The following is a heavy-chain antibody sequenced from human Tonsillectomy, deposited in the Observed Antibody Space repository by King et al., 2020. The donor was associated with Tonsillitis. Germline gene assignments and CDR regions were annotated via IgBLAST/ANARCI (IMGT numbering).Heavy chain of an antibody. D-gene: IGHD1-26*01. CDR3: ARYVSGGFDY. V-gene: IGHV4-39*01. CDR2: MDYSGTI. CDR1: GGSIRSSDHY. Sequence: QLQESGPGVVKPSETLSLTCTVSGGSIRSSDHYWAWIRQPPGKGPEWIGYMDYSGTIFYNPSLKSRITISGGTSENRFSLKLSSVTATDTAVYFCARYVSGGFDYWGQGALVTVSS. J-gene: IGHJ4*02.